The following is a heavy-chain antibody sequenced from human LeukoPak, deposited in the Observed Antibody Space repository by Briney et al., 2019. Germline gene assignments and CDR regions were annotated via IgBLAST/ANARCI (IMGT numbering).Heavy chain of an antibody. CDR1: GYTFTGYY. V-gene: IGHV1-2*02. CDR2: INPNSGGT. D-gene: IGHD3-10*01. J-gene: IGHJ4*02. Sequence: ASVKVSCKASGYTFTGYYMHWVRQAPGQGLEWMGWINPNSGGTNYAQKFQGRVTMTRDTSISTAYMELSRLRSDDTAVYYCARGPFRFGELSDRLFDYWGQGTLVTVSS. CDR3: ARGPFRFGELSDRLFDY.